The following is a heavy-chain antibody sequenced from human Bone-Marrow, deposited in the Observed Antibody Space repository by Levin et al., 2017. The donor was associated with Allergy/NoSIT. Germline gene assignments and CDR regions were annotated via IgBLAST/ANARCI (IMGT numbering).Heavy chain of an antibody. CDR3: ARSLYEVRGGLVTGHWFDP. V-gene: IGHV3-11*01. CDR1: GFTFSDYY. D-gene: IGHD3-10*01. CDR2: ISSGGNTI. J-gene: IGHJ5*02. Sequence: GESLKISCAASGFTFSDYYMAWIRQAPGKGLEWISSISSGGNTISYADSLRGRFTSSRANAKNSLHLQMTSPRPDDTAVYYCARSLYEVRGGLVTGHWFDPWGQGTLVSVSS.